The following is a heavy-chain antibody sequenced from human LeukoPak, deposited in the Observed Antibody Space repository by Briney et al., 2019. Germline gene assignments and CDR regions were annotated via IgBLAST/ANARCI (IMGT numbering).Heavy chain of an antibody. D-gene: IGHD1-26*01. V-gene: IGHV3-30*02. CDR3: AKDLAHIVGATTGDY. CDR1: GFTFSSYG. Sequence: GGSLRLSCAASGFTFSSYGMHWVRQAPGKGLEWVAFIRYDGSNKYYADSVKGRFTISRENSKNTLYLQVNSLRAEDTAVYYCAKDLAHIVGATTGDYWGQGTLVTVSS. J-gene: IGHJ4*02. CDR2: IRYDGSNK.